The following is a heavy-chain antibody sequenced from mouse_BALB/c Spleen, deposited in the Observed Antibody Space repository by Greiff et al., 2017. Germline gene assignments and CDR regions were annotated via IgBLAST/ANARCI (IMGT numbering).Heavy chain of an antibody. Sequence: DVQLQESGPGLVKPSQSLSLTCSVTGYSITSGYYWNWIRQFPGNKLEWMGYISYDGSNNYNPSLKNRISITRDTSKNQFFLKLNSVTTEDTATYYCARGPIYYGNYLYYFDYWGQGTTLTVSS. J-gene: IGHJ2*01. CDR3: ARGPIYYGNYLYYFDY. V-gene: IGHV3-6*02. D-gene: IGHD2-1*01. CDR1: GYSITSGYY. CDR2: ISYDGSN.